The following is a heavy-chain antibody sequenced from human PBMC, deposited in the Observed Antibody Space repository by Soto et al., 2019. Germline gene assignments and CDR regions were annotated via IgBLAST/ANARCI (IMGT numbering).Heavy chain of an antibody. J-gene: IGHJ6*02. D-gene: IGHD3-10*01. CDR3: AADGLLWFGEPFYGMDV. CDR1: GFTFTSSA. CDR2: IVVGSGNT. V-gene: IGHV1-58*01. Sequence: ASVKVSCKASGFTFTSSAVQWVRQARGQRLEWIGWIVVGSGNTNYAQKFQERVTITRDMSTSTAYMELSSLRSEDTAVYYCAADGLLWFGEPFYGMDVWGQGTTVTVSS.